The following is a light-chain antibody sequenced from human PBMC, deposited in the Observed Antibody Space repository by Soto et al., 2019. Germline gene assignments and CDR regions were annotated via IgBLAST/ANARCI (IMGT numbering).Light chain of an antibody. CDR1: QSVNTN. J-gene: IGKJ2*01. CDR3: QPYNNWPPYT. V-gene: IGKV3-15*01. Sequence: EIVMTQSPATLSVSPGERATLSCRASQSVNTNLAWYQQKPGQAPRLLIYGASTRATGIPASFSGSGSGTEFTLTISSLQSEDFAVYYCQPYNNWPPYTFGQGTKVEI. CDR2: GAS.